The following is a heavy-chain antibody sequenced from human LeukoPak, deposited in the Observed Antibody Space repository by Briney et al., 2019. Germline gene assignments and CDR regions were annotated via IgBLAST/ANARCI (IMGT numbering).Heavy chain of an antibody. D-gene: IGHD1-20*01. V-gene: IGHV5-51*01. CDR3: ATRITASAAFDI. CDR2: IYPGDSDT. CDR1: GYSFTTYW. Sequence: GESLQISCQGSGYSFTTYWIGWVRQMPGKGLEWMGIIYPGDSDTRYSPSFQGQVTISADKSISTAYLQWSSLRASDTAMYYCATRITASAAFDIWGQGTMATVSS. J-gene: IGHJ3*02.